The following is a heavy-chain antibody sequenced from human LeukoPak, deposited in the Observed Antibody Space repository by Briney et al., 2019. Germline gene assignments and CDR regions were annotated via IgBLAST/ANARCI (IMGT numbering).Heavy chain of an antibody. Sequence: GGSLRLSCAASGFTFSSYAMHWVRQAPGKGLEYVSAISSNGGSTYYANSVKGRFTISRDNSKNTLYLQMGSLRAEDMAVYYCARDCCSGGSCYSGCDYWGQGTLVTVCS. J-gene: IGHJ4*02. D-gene: IGHD2-15*01. CDR1: GFTFSSYA. V-gene: IGHV3-64*01. CDR2: ISSNGGST. CDR3: ARDCCSGGSCYSGCDY.